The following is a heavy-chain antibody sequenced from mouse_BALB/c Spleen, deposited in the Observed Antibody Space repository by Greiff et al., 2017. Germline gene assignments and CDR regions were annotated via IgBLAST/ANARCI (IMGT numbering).Heavy chain of an antibody. J-gene: IGHJ4*01. CDR2: INPSTGYT. Sequence: QVQLQQSGAELAKPGASVKMSCKASGYTFTSYWMHWVKQRPGQGLEWIGYINPSTGYTEYNQKFKDKATLTADKSSSTAYMQLSSLTSEDSAVYYCARGSTVVATGAMDYWGQGTSVTVSS. V-gene: IGHV1-7*01. CDR1: GYTFTSYW. D-gene: IGHD1-1*01. CDR3: ARGSTVVATGAMDY.